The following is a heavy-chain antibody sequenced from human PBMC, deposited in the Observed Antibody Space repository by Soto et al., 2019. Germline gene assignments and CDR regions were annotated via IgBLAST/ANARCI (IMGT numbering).Heavy chain of an antibody. CDR2: ISYDGSNK. Sequence: QVQLVESGGGVVQPGRSLRLSCAASGFTFSSYAMHWVRQAPGKGLEWVAVISYDGSNKYYADSVKGRFTISRDNSKNTLYLQMNGLRTEDTAVYYCARDTIVAMASVFARQPFQHWGQGTLVTVSS. J-gene: IGHJ1*01. D-gene: IGHD3-3*01. CDR1: GFTFSSYA. V-gene: IGHV3-30-3*01. CDR3: ARDTIVAMASVFARQPFQH.